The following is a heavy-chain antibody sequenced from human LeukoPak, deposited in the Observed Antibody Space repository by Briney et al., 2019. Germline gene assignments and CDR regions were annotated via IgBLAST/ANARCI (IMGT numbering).Heavy chain of an antibody. CDR3: ARDGSDGYSDYFDY. Sequence: SETLSLTCTVSGGSISSYYWSWIRQPAGKGLEWIGRIYTSGSTNYNPSLKSRVTMSVDTSKNQFSLKLSSVTAADTAVYYCARDGSDGYSDYFDYWGQGTLVTVSS. CDR2: IYTSGST. D-gene: IGHD5-24*01. CDR1: GGSISSYY. V-gene: IGHV4-4*07. J-gene: IGHJ4*02.